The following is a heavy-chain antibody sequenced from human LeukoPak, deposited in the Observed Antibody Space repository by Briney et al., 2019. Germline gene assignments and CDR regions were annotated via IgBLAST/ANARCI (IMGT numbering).Heavy chain of an antibody. CDR2: ISYDGSNK. CDR3: AKATSGSYVGEGYYFDY. CDR1: GFTFSSYS. D-gene: IGHD1-26*01. J-gene: IGHJ4*02. V-gene: IGHV3-30*18. Sequence: GGSLRLSCAASGFTFSSYSMTWVRQAPGKGLEWVAVISYDGSNKYYADSVKGRFTISRDNSKNTLYLQMNSLRAEDTAVYYCAKATSGSYVGEGYYFDYWGQGTLVTVSS.